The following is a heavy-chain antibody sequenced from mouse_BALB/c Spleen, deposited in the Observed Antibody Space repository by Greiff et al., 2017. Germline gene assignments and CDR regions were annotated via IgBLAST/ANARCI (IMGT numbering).Heavy chain of an antibody. CDR1: GFTFSSFG. J-gene: IGHJ4*01. D-gene: IGHD1-1*01. V-gene: IGHV5-17*02. CDR3: ARRITTVVAPYAMDY. Sequence: EVQRVESGGGLVQPGGSRKLSCAASGFTFSSFGMHWVRQAPEKGLEWVAYISSGSSTIYYADTVKGRFTISRDNPKNTLFLQMTSLRSEDTAMYYCARRITTVVAPYAMDYWGQGTSVTVSS. CDR2: ISSGSSTI.